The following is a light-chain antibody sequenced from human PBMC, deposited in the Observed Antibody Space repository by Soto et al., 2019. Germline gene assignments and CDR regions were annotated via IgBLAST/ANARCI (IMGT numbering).Light chain of an antibody. CDR1: SSDVGSYNF. CDR2: EGT. V-gene: IGLV2-23*01. CDR3: CSYAGPSTI. J-gene: IGLJ2*01. Sequence: QSVLTQPASVSGSPGQSITISCTGTSSDVGSYNFVSWFQQHPGKVPKLIIYEGTERPSGVSNRFSASKSGNTASLTISGLQPEDAADYYCCSYAGPSTIFGGGTKLTVL.